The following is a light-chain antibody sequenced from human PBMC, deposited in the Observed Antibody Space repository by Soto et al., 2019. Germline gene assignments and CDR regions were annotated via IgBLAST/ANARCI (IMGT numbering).Light chain of an antibody. CDR1: QSVSSY. CDR2: DAS. CDR3: QQRSNWPSIT. J-gene: IGKJ5*01. Sequence: ETVLKESPATLSLSPGERATLSCRASQSVSSYLAWYQQKPGQAPRLLIYDASNRATGIPARFSGSGSGTDFTLTISSLEPEDFAVYYCQQRSNWPSITFGQGTRPEIK. V-gene: IGKV3-11*01.